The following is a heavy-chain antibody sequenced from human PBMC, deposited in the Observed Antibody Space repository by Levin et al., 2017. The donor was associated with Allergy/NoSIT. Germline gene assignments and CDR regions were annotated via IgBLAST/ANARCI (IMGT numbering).Heavy chain of an antibody. D-gene: IGHD3-9*01. CDR2: IRDKPYRGAT. J-gene: IGHJ4*02. Sequence: GESLKISCALSGFTFTNAWLSWVRQAPGKGLEWVGRIRDKPYRGATEYAAPVAGRFTISRDDVKNMLFLQMESLKIEDTAVYYCIGQIRYGRRFGGFDYWDQGTLVTVSS. CDR1: GFTFTNAW. V-gene: IGHV3-15*01. CDR3: IGQIRYGRRFGGFDY.